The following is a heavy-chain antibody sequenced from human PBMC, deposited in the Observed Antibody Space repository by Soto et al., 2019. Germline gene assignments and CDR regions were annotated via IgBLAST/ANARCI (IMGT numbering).Heavy chain of an antibody. CDR1: GGTFSSYA. D-gene: IGHD1-26*01. V-gene: IGHV1-69*13. CDR2: IIPIFGTA. Sequence: SVKVSCKASGGTFSSYAISWVRQAPGQGLEWMGGIIPIFGTANYAQKFQGRVTITADESTSTAYMELSSLRSEDTAVYYCARALSGSYFNDYYYGMDVWGQGTTVTVSS. J-gene: IGHJ6*02. CDR3: ARALSGSYFNDYYYGMDV.